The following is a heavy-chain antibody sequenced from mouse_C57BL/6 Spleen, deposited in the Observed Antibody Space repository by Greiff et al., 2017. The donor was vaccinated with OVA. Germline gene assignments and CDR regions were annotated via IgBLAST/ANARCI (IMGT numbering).Heavy chain of an antibody. V-gene: IGHV5-17*01. CDR1: GFTFSDYG. D-gene: IGHD2-4*01. CDR2: ISSGSSTI. J-gene: IGHJ1*03. CDR3: ARPFYYDYDWYFDV. Sequence: EVKLVESGGGLVKPGGSLKLSCAASGFTFSDYGMHWVRQAPEKGLEWVAYISSGSSTIYYADTVKGRFTISRDNAENTLFLQMTSLRSEDTAMYYCARPFYYDYDWYFDVWGTGTTVTVSS.